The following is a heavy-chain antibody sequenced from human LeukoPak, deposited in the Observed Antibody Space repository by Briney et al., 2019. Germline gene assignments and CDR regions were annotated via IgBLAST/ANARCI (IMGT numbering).Heavy chain of an antibody. J-gene: IGHJ5*02. CDR1: GFTFSSYE. CDR2: ISSSGSTI. CDR3: ARGLGATYCSGGSCYSAVHWFDP. D-gene: IGHD2-15*01. V-gene: IGHV3-48*03. Sequence: QPGGSLRLSCAASGFTFSSYEMNWVRQAPGKGLEWVSYISSSGSTIYYADSVKGRFTISRDNAKNSLYLQMNSLRAEDTAVYYCARGLGATYCSGGSCYSAVHWFDPWGQGTLVTVSS.